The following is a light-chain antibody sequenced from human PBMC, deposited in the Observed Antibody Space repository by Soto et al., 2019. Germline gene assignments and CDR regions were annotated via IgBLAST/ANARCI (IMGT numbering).Light chain of an antibody. CDR3: CSYAGSYSNWV. CDR2: DVS. Sequence: QSALTQPRSVSGSPGQSVTISCTGTSSDVGGYNYVSWYQQHPGKAPKLMIYDVSKRPSGVPDRFSGSKSGNTASLTISGLQAEDEADYYCCSYAGSYSNWVFGGGIKLTVL. J-gene: IGLJ3*02. CDR1: SSDVGGYNY. V-gene: IGLV2-11*01.